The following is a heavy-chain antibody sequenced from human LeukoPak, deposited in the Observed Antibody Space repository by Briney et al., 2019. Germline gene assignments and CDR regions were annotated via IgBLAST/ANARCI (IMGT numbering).Heavy chain of an antibody. CDR3: AKASGVYSSSWPFDY. CDR2: ISPGGDRT. Sequence: PGGSLRLSCAASGFTFSTYALSWVRQAPGKGLEWVSAISPGGDRTYYADSVKGRFAISRDNSKNTLYLQMNSLRAEDTAVYYCAKASGVYSSSWPFDYWGQGTLVTVSS. CDR1: GFTFSTYA. V-gene: IGHV3-23*01. D-gene: IGHD6-13*01. J-gene: IGHJ4*02.